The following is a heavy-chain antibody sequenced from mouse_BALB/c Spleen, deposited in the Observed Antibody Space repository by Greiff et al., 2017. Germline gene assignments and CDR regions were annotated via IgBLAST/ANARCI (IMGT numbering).Heavy chain of an antibody. J-gene: IGHJ4*01. CDR1: GFSLTSYG. Sequence: VHLVESGPDLVAPSQSLSITCTVSGFSLTSYGVHWVRQPPGKGLEWLVVIWSDGSTTYNSALKSRLSISKDNSKSQVFLKMNSLQTDDTAMYYCARHYGRYDGYAMDYWGQGTSVTVSS. CDR2: IWSDGST. CDR3: ARHYGRYDGYAMDY. V-gene: IGHV2-6-2*01. D-gene: IGHD2-14*01.